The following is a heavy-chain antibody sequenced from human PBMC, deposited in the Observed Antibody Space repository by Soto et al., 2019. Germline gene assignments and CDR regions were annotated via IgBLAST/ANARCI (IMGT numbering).Heavy chain of an antibody. J-gene: IGHJ4*02. D-gene: IGHD3-22*01. CDR2: IYYSGST. V-gene: IGHV4-30-4*01. CDR3: ASSLNYFDSSGYGDY. Sequence: PSETLSLTCTVSGGSISSGDYYWSWIRQPPGKGLEWIGYIYYSGSTYYNPSLKSRVTISVDTSKNQFSLKLSSVTAADTAVYYCASSLNYFDSSGYGDYWGQGTLVTVSS. CDR1: GGSISSGDYY.